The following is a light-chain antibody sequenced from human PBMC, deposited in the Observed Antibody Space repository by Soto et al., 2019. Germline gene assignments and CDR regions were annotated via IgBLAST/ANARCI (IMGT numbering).Light chain of an antibody. CDR3: SSYGGSIYV. Sequence: QSVLNQPPSASGSPGQSVTISCTGTSSDVGGYNYVSWYQQHPGKAPKLMIYEVSKQPSGVPDRFSGSKSGNTASLTVSGLQAEDEADYYCSSYGGSIYVFGTGTKVTVL. CDR1: SSDVGGYNY. J-gene: IGLJ1*01. CDR2: EVS. V-gene: IGLV2-8*01.